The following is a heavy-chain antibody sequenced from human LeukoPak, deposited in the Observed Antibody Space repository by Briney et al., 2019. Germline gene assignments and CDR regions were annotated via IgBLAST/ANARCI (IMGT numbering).Heavy chain of an antibody. CDR3: ANGGYCSGGSCYDSVLVIDY. Sequence: GRSLRLSCAASVFTFSSYGMHWVGQAPGKGLEWVAVISFDGSNKYYADSVKGRFTISRDNSKNTLYLQMNSLRAEDTAVYYCANGGYCSGGSCYDSVLVIDYWGQGTLVTVSS. V-gene: IGHV3-30*18. CDR1: VFTFSSYG. J-gene: IGHJ4*02. CDR2: ISFDGSNK. D-gene: IGHD2-15*01.